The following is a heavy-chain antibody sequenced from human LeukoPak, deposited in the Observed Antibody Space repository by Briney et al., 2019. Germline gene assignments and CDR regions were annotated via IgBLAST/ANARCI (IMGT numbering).Heavy chain of an antibody. Sequence: GGSLTLSCAASGIAVIGNYMSWVRQPPGKGLEWGSFISINTDTFYADSVRGRFTISRDSSKNTLFLQMNSLRDEDSAVYYCAIAQAWDELFDSWGQGTLVTVSS. V-gene: IGHV3-53*01. D-gene: IGHD1-26*01. CDR2: ISINTDT. J-gene: IGHJ4*02. CDR3: AIAQAWDELFDS. CDR1: GIAVIGNY.